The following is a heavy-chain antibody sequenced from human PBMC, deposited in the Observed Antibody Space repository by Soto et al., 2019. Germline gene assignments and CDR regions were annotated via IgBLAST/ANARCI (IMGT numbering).Heavy chain of an antibody. D-gene: IGHD6-13*01. CDR2: IKQDGSQK. J-gene: IGHJ5*02. Sequence: EVQLVESGGGWVQPGGSLRLSCAASGFTFSNYWMSWVRQAPGKGLEWVANIKQDGSQKYYVDSVKGRFTISRDNAKNSLYLEMNSLRAEATAVYSCARILPIEAAGAPYWFEPWGQGTLVTVSS. V-gene: IGHV3-7*03. CDR3: ARILPIEAAGAPYWFEP. CDR1: GFTFSNYW.